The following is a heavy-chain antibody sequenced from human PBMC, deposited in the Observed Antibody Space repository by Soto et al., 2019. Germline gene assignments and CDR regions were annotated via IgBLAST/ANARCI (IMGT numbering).Heavy chain of an antibody. Sequence: GGSLRLSCAASGFTFSSYSMNWVRQAPGKGLEWVSSISSSSSYINYADSVKGQFTTSRDNAKNSPYLQMNSLRAEDTAVYYCASLYGMDVWGQGTTVTVSS. J-gene: IGHJ6*02. CDR2: ISSSSSYI. V-gene: IGHV3-21*01. CDR1: GFTFSSYS. CDR3: ASLYGMDV.